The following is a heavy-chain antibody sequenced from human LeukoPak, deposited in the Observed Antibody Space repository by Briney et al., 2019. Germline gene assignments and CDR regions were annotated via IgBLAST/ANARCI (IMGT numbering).Heavy chain of an antibody. CDR3: ARGATEQQLAKVRKGIDDY. V-gene: IGHV4-31*03. CDR2: IYYSGST. D-gene: IGHD6-13*01. Sequence: SETLSLTCTVSGGSISSGGYYWSWIRQHPGKGLEWIGYIYYSGSTYYNPSLKSRVTISVDTSKNQFSLKLSSVTAADTAVYYCARGATEQQLAKVRKGIDDYWGQGTLVTVSS. J-gene: IGHJ4*02. CDR1: GGSISSGGYY.